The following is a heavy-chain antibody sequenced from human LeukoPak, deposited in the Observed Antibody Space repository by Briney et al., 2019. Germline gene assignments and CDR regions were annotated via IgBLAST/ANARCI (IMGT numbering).Heavy chain of an antibody. CDR2: VYPGNSDT. V-gene: IGHV5-51*01. Sequence: GESLKISCKGSGYSFTASWFGGVRQIPGKGREGLGIVYPGNSDTRYSPSFQGQVTISADKSISTAYLQWSSLKASDTAMYYCARLAPYYYGSGSYFSSALNWFDPWGQGTLVTVSS. J-gene: IGHJ5*02. CDR3: ARLAPYYYGSGSYFSSALNWFDP. D-gene: IGHD3-10*01. CDR1: GYSFTASW.